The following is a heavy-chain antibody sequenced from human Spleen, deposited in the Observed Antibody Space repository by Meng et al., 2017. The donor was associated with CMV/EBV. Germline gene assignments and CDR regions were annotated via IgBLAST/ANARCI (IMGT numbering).Heavy chain of an antibody. D-gene: IGHD3-22*01. Sequence: FTFSSYGMHWVRQAPGKGLEWVAVIWYDGSNKYYADSVKGRFTISRDNSKNTLYLQMNSLRAEDTAVYYCATWQGYYYDSSGYYRYWGQGTLVTVSS. V-gene: IGHV3-33*01. CDR1: FTFSSYG. J-gene: IGHJ4*02. CDR2: IWYDGSNK. CDR3: ATWQGYYYDSSGYYRY.